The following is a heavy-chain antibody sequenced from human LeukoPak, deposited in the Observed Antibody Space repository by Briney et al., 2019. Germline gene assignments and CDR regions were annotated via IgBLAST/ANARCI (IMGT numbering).Heavy chain of an antibody. CDR2: INPSGGST. V-gene: IGHV1-46*01. D-gene: IGHD2-15*01. Sequence: GASVKVSCKASGYTFTSYYMHWVRQAPGQGLEWMGIINPSGGSTSYAQKFQGRVTMTRDMSTSTVYMELSSLRSEDTAVYYCARPYCSGGSCYDNWFDPWGQGTLVTVSS. CDR3: ARPYCSGGSCYDNWFDP. J-gene: IGHJ5*02. CDR1: GYTFTSYY.